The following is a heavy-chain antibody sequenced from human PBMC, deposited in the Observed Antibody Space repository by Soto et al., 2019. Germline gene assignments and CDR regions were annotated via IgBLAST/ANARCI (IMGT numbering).Heavy chain of an antibody. D-gene: IGHD2-2*01. J-gene: IGHJ4*02. CDR3: STIVVPSAPLSY. CDR2: LNSDGSST. Sequence: EVQLVESGGGLVQPGGSLRLSCAASGFTCSTYWMHWVRQAPGKGLVWVSRLNSDGSSTSYADSVKVRFTISRDNAKNTLYLQMNSLRAEDTAVYYCSTIVVPSAPLSYWGQGNLVTVSS. V-gene: IGHV3-74*01. CDR1: GFTCSTYW.